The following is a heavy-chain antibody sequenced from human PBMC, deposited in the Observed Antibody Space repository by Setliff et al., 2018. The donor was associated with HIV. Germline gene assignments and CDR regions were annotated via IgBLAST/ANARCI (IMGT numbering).Heavy chain of an antibody. D-gene: IGHD6-19*01. CDR3: ARDSMYSSGWYGWYFDL. CDR1: GGTISSSDYY. CDR2: IYYSGTT. J-gene: IGHJ2*01. Sequence: PSETLSLTCTVSGGTISSSDYYWGWIRQPPGKGLEWIGSIYYSGTTYYNPSLKSRVTISVDTSKNQFSLKLSSVTAADTAVYYCARDSMYSSGWYGWYFDLWGRGTLVTVSS. V-gene: IGHV4-39*02.